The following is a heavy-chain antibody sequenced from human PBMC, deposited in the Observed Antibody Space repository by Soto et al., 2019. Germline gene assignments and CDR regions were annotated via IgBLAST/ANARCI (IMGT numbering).Heavy chain of an antibody. V-gene: IGHV3-30-3*01. D-gene: IGHD6-19*01. CDR3: ARVPNSSRGPT. J-gene: IGHJ5*02. Sequence: GGSLRLSCAASGFTFSSYAMHWVRQAPGKGLEWVAVISYDGSNKYYADSVKGRFTISRDNSKNTLYLQMNSLRAEDTAVYYCARVPNSSRGPTWGQGTLVTVSS. CDR1: GFTFSSYA. CDR2: ISYDGSNK.